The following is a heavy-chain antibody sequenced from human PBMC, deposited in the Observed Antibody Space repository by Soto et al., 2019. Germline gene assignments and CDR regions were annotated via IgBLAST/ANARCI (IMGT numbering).Heavy chain of an antibody. CDR3: ARLRVGIEQQLVIYYGMDV. Sequence: QVQLVQSGAEVKKPGASVKVSCKASGYTFTSYGISWVRQAPGQGLEWMGWISAYNGNTNYAQKLQGRVTMTTDTSTSTAYMELRSLRADDTAVYYCARLRVGIEQQLVIYYGMDVWGQGTTVTVSS. V-gene: IGHV1-18*04. CDR2: ISAYNGNT. J-gene: IGHJ6*02. CDR1: GYTFTSYG. D-gene: IGHD6-13*01.